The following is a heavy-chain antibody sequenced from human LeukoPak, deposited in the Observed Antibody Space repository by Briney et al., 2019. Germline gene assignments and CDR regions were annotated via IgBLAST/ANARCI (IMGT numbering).Heavy chain of an antibody. CDR2: INHSGST. CDR3: ASGYYYDSSGYYYGFQH. Sequence: PSETLSLTCAVYGGSFSGYYWSWIRQPPGKGLEWIGEINHSGSTNYNPSLKSRVTISVDTSKYQFSLKLSSVTAADTAVYYCASGYYYDSSGYYYGFQHWGQGTLVTVSS. CDR1: GGSFSGYY. V-gene: IGHV4-34*01. J-gene: IGHJ1*01. D-gene: IGHD3-22*01.